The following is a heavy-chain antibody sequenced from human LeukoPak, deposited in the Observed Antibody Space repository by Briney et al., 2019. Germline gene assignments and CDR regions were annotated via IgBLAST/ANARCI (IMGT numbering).Heavy chain of an antibody. CDR3: AREAAMGLDYDLSY. J-gene: IGHJ4*02. V-gene: IGHV4-39*02. Sequence: PSETLSLTCTVSGGSISSRSYYWGWIRQPPGKGLEWVGFIYYSGSTYYNPSLTSRVTISVDTSKNQFSLKLSSVTAADTAVYYCAREAAMGLDYDLSYWGQGTLVTVSS. CDR1: GGSISSRSYY. D-gene: IGHD3-3*01. CDR2: IYYSGST.